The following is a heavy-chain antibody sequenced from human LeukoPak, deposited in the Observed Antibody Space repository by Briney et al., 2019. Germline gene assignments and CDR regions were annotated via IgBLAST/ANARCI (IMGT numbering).Heavy chain of an antibody. CDR1: GGSVSSGSYY. CDR2: IYYSGST. V-gene: IGHV4-61*01. J-gene: IGHJ4*02. CDR3: ARVDGGNSIDS. D-gene: IGHD4-23*01. Sequence: SETLPLTCTVSGGSVSSGSYYWSWIRQPPGKGLEWIGYIYYSGSTNYNPSLKSRITISVDTSKNQFSLKLSSVTAADTAVYYCARVDGGNSIDSWGQGTLVTVSS.